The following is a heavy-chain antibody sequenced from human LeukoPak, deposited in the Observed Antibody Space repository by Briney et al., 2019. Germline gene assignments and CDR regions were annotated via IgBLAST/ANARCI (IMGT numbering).Heavy chain of an antibody. V-gene: IGHV3-53*01. J-gene: IGHJ4*02. CDR3: ARDLAKSGSDY. CDR2: IYSGGST. D-gene: IGHD3-3*01. CDR1: GFTVSSNY. Sequence: PGGSLRLSCAASGFTVSSNYMSWVRQAPGKGLEWVSVIYSGGSTYYADSVKGRFTISRDNSKNTLYLQMDSLRAEDTAVYYCARDLAKSGSDYWGQGTLVTVSS.